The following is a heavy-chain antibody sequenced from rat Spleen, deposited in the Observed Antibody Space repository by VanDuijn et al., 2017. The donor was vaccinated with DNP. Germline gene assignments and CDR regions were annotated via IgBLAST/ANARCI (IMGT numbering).Heavy chain of an antibody. D-gene: IGHD3-1*01. V-gene: IGHV5S10*01. CDR2: IISDGSRT. J-gene: IGHJ2*01. CDR3: ARDGVPFDY. Sequence: EVQLVESGGGLVQPGRSLKLSCAASGFRFSDYNMAWVRQAPKKGLEWVATIISDGSRTYYRDSVKGRFTISRNNAENTLYLQMNSLRSEDTATYYCARDGVPFDYWGQGVMVTVSS. CDR1: GFRFSDYN.